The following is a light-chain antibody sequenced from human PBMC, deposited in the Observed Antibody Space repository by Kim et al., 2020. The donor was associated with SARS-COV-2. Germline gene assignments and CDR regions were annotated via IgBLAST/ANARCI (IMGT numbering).Light chain of an antibody. CDR3: QQYSNWYT. Sequence: LSVSPGERATLSCRASQSVSSNLAWYQQKPGQAPRLLIYAASTRATGIPARFSGSGSGTDFTLTISSLQSEDFAVYYCQQYSNWYTFGQGTKLEI. V-gene: IGKV3-15*01. CDR2: AAS. J-gene: IGKJ2*01. CDR1: QSVSSN.